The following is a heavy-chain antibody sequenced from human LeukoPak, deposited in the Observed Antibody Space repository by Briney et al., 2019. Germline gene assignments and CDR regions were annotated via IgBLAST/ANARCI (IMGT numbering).Heavy chain of an antibody. J-gene: IGHJ4*02. CDR2: ITTSGDNA. CDR3: ARDHDNFFDY. CDR1: GFSFSGYA. V-gene: IGHV3-23*01. D-gene: IGHD3-9*01. Sequence: GGSLRLSCAASGFSFSGYAMNWVRQAPGKGLEWVSAITTSGDNAYYVDSVKGRFTMSRDNSKNTLYLQMNSLGADDTAVYYCARDHDNFFDYWGQGTLVSVST.